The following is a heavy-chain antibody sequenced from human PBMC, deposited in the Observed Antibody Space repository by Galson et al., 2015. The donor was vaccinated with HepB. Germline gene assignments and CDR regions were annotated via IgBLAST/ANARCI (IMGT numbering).Heavy chain of an antibody. CDR1: GFTFNNFA. J-gene: IGHJ3*02. D-gene: IGHD2-21*01. Sequence: SLRLSCAASGFTFNNFAMHWVRQAPGKGLEWLAVIQHVGSPIRYADSVKGRFTVSRDNSKNTLYLEMNNLRAEDTAVYYCARETSRIVFHAFDSWGQGTMVTVSS. CDR2: IQHVGSPI. V-gene: IGHV3-33*08. CDR3: ARETSRIVFHAFDS.